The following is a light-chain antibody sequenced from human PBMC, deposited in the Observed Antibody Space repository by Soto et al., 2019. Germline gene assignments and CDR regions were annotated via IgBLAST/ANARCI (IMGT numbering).Light chain of an antibody. CDR1: QSVSSSY. J-gene: IGKJ2*01. CDR3: QQYGSSPQT. CDR2: GAS. V-gene: IGKV3-20*01. Sequence: EIVLTQSPGTLSLSPGERATLSCRASQSVSSSYLAWYQQKPGQAPRLLIYGASSRATGIPDRSSGSGSGTDFTLTSSSLEPEDCAVYYCQQYGSSPQTFGQGTKLEIK.